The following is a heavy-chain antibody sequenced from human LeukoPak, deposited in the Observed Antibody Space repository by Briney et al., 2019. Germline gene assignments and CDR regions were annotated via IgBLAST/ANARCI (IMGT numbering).Heavy chain of an antibody. D-gene: IGHD2-15*01. V-gene: IGHV4-39*07. CDR2: IYYSGST. Sequence: SETLSLTCTVSGGSLSSSSYYWGWIRQPPGKGLEWIGRIYYSGSTHYNPSLKRRVTISVDTSKNQFSLKRSSVTAADTAVYYCARDGGGGDYHSGMDVWGQGTTVTVSS. J-gene: IGHJ6*02. CDR3: ARDGGGGDYHSGMDV. CDR1: GGSLSSSSYY.